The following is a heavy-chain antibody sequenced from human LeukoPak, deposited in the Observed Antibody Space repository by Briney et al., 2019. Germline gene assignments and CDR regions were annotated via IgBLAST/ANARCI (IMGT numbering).Heavy chain of an antibody. CDR3: AGASYSGSYYPYFYD. CDR2: ISWNSGTI. Sequence: GGSLRLSCAASGFTFDDYAMHWVRQAPGKGLEWVSGISWNSGTIGYADSVKGRFTISRDNAKNSLYLQMNSLRAEDTAVYYCAGASYSGSYYPYFYDWGQGTLVTVSS. CDR1: GFTFDDYA. D-gene: IGHD1-26*01. J-gene: IGHJ4*02. V-gene: IGHV3-9*01.